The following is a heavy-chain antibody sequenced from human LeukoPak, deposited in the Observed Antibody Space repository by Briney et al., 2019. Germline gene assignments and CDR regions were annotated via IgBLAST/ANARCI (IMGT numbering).Heavy chain of an antibody. CDR3: AKETYSSGCYPYFDN. J-gene: IGHJ4*02. CDR1: GFTFSSYA. V-gene: IGHV3-23*01. D-gene: IGHD6-19*01. Sequence: PGGSLRLSCVDSGFTFSSYAMSSVRQALGEGLECVSGIIGIGGSTYYGDSVKGRFTIARDNSKNTLFLQMNSLRVEDTAVYYCAKETYSSGCYPYFDNWGQGTLVIVSS. CDR2: IIGIGGST.